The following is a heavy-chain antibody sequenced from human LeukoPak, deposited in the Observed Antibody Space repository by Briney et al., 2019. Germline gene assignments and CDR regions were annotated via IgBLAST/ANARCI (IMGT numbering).Heavy chain of an antibody. Sequence: SETLSLTCTVSGGSISSYYWSWIRQPPGKGLEWIGEINHSGSTNYNPSLKSRVTISVDTSKNQFSLKLSSVTAADTAVYYCARGRGVRGVTYYYYYGMDVWGQGTTVTVSS. CDR1: GGSISSYY. D-gene: IGHD3-10*01. CDR3: ARGRGVRGVTYYYYYGMDV. CDR2: INHSGST. V-gene: IGHV4-34*01. J-gene: IGHJ6*02.